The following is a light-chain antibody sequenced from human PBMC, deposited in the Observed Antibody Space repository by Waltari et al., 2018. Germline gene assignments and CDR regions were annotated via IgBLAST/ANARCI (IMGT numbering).Light chain of an antibody. J-gene: IGKJ4*01. V-gene: IGKV3-11*01. CDR1: QRVASY. CDR2: DAS. CDR3: QQRSNSNT. Sequence: EIVLTQSPATVSLSPGERATLSCRASQRVASYLAWYQQKPGQAPRLLIYDASNRATGIPARVSGSGSVTYFTLTISSLEPEDFAVYYCQQRSNSNTFGGGTKVKIK.